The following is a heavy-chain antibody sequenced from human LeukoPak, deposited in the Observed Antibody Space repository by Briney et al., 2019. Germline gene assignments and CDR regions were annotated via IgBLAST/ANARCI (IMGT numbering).Heavy chain of an antibody. Sequence: GESLKISCQTFGYSFTTYWIVWVRQMPGKGLEWMGIIYPGDSDTRYSPSFQGQVTISADKSITTAYLHWSSLKASDTAMYYCGRIYSGNYFYFDYWAQGTLVTVSS. CDR2: IYPGDSDT. D-gene: IGHD1-26*01. V-gene: IGHV5-51*01. CDR1: GYSFTTYW. CDR3: GRIYSGNYFYFDY. J-gene: IGHJ4*02.